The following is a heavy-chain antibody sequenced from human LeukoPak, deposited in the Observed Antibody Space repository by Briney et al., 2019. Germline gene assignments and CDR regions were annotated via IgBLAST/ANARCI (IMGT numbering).Heavy chain of an antibody. CDR1: GYTFINHW. CDR2: ISAYNGNT. J-gene: IGHJ4*02. V-gene: IGHV1-18*04. Sequence: GASVKVSCKASGYTFINHWMHWVRQAPGQGLEWMGWISAYNGNTNYAQKLQGRVTMTTDTSTSTAYMELRSLRSDDTAVYYCARDYYGSGSYPNPIDYWGQGTLVTVSS. CDR3: ARDYYGSGSYPNPIDY. D-gene: IGHD3-10*01.